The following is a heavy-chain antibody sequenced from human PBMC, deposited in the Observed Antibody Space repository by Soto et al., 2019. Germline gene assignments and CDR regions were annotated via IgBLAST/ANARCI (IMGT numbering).Heavy chain of an antibody. V-gene: IGHV3-23*01. D-gene: IGHD3-22*01. CDR3: AKVAYPYYDRWPFYFDS. Sequence: EVQLLESGGDLVQPGGSLRLSCEASGFTFSSYAMNWLRQAPRKGLEWVSSISGDGGSTYYADYVKGRFTFSRDNSKNTLYLQMNRLRAEDTAIYYCAKVAYPYYDRWPFYFDSWGQGTLVTVSS. CDR2: ISGDGGST. J-gene: IGHJ4*02. CDR1: GFTFSSYA.